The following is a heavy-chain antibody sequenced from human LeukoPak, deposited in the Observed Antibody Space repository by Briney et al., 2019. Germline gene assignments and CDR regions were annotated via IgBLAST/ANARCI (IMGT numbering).Heavy chain of an antibody. Sequence: ASVKVSCKASGYTFTGYYMHWVRQAPGQGLEWMGWINPNSGGTNYAQKFQGRVTMTRDTSISTAYMELSRLRSDNTAVYYCARIIRPYCSSTSCYNRNEYFQHWGQGTLVTVPS. CDR1: GYTFTGYY. CDR2: INPNSGGT. D-gene: IGHD2-2*02. CDR3: ARIIRPYCSSTSCYNRNEYFQH. V-gene: IGHV1-2*02. J-gene: IGHJ1*01.